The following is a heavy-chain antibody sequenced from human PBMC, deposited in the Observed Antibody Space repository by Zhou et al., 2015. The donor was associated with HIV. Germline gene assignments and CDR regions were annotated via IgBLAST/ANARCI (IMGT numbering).Heavy chain of an antibody. V-gene: IGHV1-18*01. D-gene: IGHD1-1*01. Sequence: QVQLVQSTMEVKQPGASVRVSCETSGYKFNNYVITWVRQAPGQGLEWMGWIRAGNPIYAQRLQGRVTMTTDTSTNTAYMELRSLRSDDTAVYYCALNWKGFSYWGQGTLVTVSS. CDR3: ALNWKGFSY. CDR2: IRAGNP. CDR1: GYKFNNYV. J-gene: IGHJ4*02.